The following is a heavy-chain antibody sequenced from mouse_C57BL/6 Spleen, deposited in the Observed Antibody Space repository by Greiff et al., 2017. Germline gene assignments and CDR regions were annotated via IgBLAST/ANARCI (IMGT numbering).Heavy chain of an antibody. J-gene: IGHJ1*03. CDR1: GFTFSSYA. D-gene: IGHD1-1*01. Sequence: EVHLVESGGGLVKPGGSLKLSCAASGFTFSSYAMSWVRLTPDQRLEWVATISDGGSYTYYPDNVNGRSTISRDNAKNNLYLQMTHLKAEDTAMYYGARGDYYGSSARWYFDVWGTGTTVTVSS. CDR3: ARGDYYGSSARWYFDV. V-gene: IGHV5-4*01. CDR2: ISDGGSYT.